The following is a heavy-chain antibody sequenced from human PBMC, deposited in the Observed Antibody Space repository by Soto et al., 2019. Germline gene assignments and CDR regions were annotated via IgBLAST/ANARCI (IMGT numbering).Heavy chain of an antibody. D-gene: IGHD3-22*01. CDR1: GGSIISYY. V-gene: IGHV4-4*07. CDR2: IYGTENT. CDR3: VRGRGDYFDSSGYYFDY. Sequence: QVQLQESGPGLVKPSETLSLTCTVSGGSIISYYWSWIRQPAGRGLEWIGRIYGTENTNYNPSLKSRVTMSVDPSKNQLSLKWSSVTAADTAVYYCVRGRGDYFDSSGYYFDYWGQGTLVTVSS. J-gene: IGHJ4*02.